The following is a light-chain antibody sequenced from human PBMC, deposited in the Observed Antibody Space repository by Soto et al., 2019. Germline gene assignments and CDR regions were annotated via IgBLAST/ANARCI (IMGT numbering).Light chain of an antibody. Sequence: DIQMTHXXXXXXASXXYRVTIXCRASQDIGSWFAWYQQKPGKVPKLLIYAASILQSGVPSRFSGSGSGTDFTLTINNLQPEDFATYYCQQAKSFPVSFGQGTRLEIK. V-gene: IGKV1D-12*01. CDR3: QQAKSFPVS. J-gene: IGKJ5*01. CDR2: AAS. CDR1: QDIGSW.